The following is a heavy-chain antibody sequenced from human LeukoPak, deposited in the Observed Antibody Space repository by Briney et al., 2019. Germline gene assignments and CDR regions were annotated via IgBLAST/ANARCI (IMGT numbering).Heavy chain of an antibody. J-gene: IGHJ3*02. CDR3: ARGIAARLGRAFDI. Sequence: ASVKVSCKASGYTFTGYYMHWVRQATGQGLEWMGWMNPNSGNTGYAQKFQGRVTITRNTSISTAYMELSSLRSEDTAVYYCARGIAARLGRAFDIWGQGTMVTVSS. D-gene: IGHD6-6*01. CDR1: GYTFTGYY. CDR2: MNPNSGNT. V-gene: IGHV1-8*03.